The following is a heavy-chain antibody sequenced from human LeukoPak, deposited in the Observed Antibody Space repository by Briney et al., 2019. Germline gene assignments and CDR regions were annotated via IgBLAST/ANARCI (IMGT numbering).Heavy chain of an antibody. Sequence: SETLSLTCTVSGGSISSYYWSWIRQPPGKGLEWIGYIYTSGSTNYNPSLKSRVTISVDTSKNQFSLKLSSVTAADTAVYYCARLNGDWGGWWFDPWGQGTLVTVSS. D-gene: IGHD4-17*01. CDR1: GGSISSYY. J-gene: IGHJ5*02. V-gene: IGHV4-4*09. CDR3: ARLNGDWGGWWFDP. CDR2: IYTSGST.